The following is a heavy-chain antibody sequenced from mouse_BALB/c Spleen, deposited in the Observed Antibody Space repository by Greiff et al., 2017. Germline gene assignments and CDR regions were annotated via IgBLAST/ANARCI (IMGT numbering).Heavy chain of an antibody. J-gene: IGHJ4*01. V-gene: IGHV1-7*01. D-gene: IGHD4-1*01. Sequence: QVQLQQSGAELAKPGASVKMSCKASGYTFTSYWMHWVKQRPGQGLEWIGYINPSTGYTEYNQKFKDKATLTADKSSSTAYMQLKSLTSEDSAVYYCARSWDYAMDYWGQGTSVTVSS. CDR3: ARSWDYAMDY. CDR1: GYTFTSYW. CDR2: INPSTGYT.